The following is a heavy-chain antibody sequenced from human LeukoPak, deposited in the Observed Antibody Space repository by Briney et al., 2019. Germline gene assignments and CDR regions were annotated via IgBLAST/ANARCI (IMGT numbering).Heavy chain of an antibody. V-gene: IGHV4-31*03. J-gene: IGHJ4*02. CDR3: ARARSGSRPFDY. CDR2: IYYSGST. D-gene: IGHD3-10*01. Sequence: PSQTLSLTCTVSGDSISSGGYYYWTWIRQHPEMGLEWIGYIYYSGSTYYNPSLKSRVTISIDTSKKQFSLKLSSVTAADTAMYYCARARSGSRPFDYWGRGTLVTVSS. CDR1: GDSISSGGYY.